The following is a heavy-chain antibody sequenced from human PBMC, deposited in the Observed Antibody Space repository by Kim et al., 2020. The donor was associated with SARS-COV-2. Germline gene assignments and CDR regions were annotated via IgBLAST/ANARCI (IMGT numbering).Heavy chain of an antibody. V-gene: IGHV3-30*04. CDR1: GFTFSTYA. J-gene: IGHJ6*01. CDR2: ISHDGSDT. CDR3: TRNRAIGNNYYGTDV. D-gene: IGHD3-22*01. Sequence: GGSLRLSCAASGFTFSTYAMHWVRLPPGKSLEWVALISHDGSDTYYGDSMKGRVTISRDNSKNTLYLQMQLISLRGEDTAVYYCTRNRAIGNNYYGTDV.